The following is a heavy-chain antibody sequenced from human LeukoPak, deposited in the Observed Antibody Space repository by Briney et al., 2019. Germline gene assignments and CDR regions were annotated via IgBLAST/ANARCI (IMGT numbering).Heavy chain of an antibody. V-gene: IGHV3-11*04. CDR3: ARGALFYGSFDS. D-gene: IGHD3-9*01. CDR2: ISPSGTDI. J-gene: IGHJ4*02. CDR1: GFTFTDNY. Sequence: GGSLRLSCAVSGFTFTDNYMRWIRQAPGKGLESLSYISPSGTDISYADSVKGRFTISRDNAKNSLYLQMSSLRVEDTAVYFCARGALFYGSFDSWGQGALVTVSS.